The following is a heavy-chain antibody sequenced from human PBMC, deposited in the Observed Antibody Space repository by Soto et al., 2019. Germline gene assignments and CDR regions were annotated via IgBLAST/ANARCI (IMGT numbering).Heavy chain of an antibody. Sequence: EVQLVQSGAEVKKSGESLRISCKGSGYNFTKFWIGWVRQMPGKGLECMGVIYPGDSDTRYSPSFQGQVTISADKSISTAYLQWSSLQASDTAMYYCVRNAVGRSSSVSHYYYYMDVWGKGATVTVSS. J-gene: IGHJ6*03. CDR2: IYPGDSDT. D-gene: IGHD6-6*01. CDR3: VRNAVGRSSSVSHYYYYMDV. V-gene: IGHV5-51*03. CDR1: GYNFTKFW.